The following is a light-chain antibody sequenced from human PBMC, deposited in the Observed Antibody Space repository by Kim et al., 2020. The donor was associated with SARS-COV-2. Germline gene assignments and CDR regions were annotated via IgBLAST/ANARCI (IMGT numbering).Light chain of an antibody. J-gene: IGKJ2*01. Sequence: SATVGDRVILTCQANQNISNYLNWYQQKPGKAPKLLIYDASNLETVVPSRFSGSGYVTDFTFTISSLQPEDIATYYCQQYDNRPYTFGQGTKLEI. CDR3: QQYDNRPYT. CDR2: DAS. V-gene: IGKV1-33*01. CDR1: QNISNY.